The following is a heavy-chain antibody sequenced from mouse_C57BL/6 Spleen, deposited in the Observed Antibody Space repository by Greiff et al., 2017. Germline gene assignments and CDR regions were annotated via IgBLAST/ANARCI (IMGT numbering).Heavy chain of an antibody. CDR2: INPNYGTT. V-gene: IGHV1-39*01. Sequence: EVQGVESGPELVKPGASVKISCKASGYSFTDYNMNWVKQSNGKSLEWIGVINPNYGTTSYNQKFKGKATLTVDQSSSTAYMQLNSLTSEDSAVYYCASGGAVVAPYYAMDYWGQGTSVTVSS. D-gene: IGHD1-1*01. CDR3: ASGGAVVAPYYAMDY. J-gene: IGHJ4*01. CDR1: GYSFTDYN.